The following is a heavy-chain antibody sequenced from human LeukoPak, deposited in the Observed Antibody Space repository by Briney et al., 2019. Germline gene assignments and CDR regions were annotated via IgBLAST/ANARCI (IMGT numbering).Heavy chain of an antibody. V-gene: IGHV3-33*01. CDR1: GFIFSSYG. D-gene: IGHD6-13*01. J-gene: IGHJ6*02. CDR3: VRRQPSVHGMDV. CDR2: IWSDGSNK. Sequence: PGTSLRLSCAASGFIFSSYGMHWVRQAPGKGLEWVAVIWSDGSNKYYADSVKGRFTMPRDNSRNTLYLEMNSLRDDDTAVYFCVRRQPSVHGMDVWGQGTTVTDSS.